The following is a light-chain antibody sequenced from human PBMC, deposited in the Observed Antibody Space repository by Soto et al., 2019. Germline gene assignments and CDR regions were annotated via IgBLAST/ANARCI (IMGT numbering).Light chain of an antibody. J-gene: IGKJ3*01. CDR3: QQYNNWPPFT. CDR1: QSVSSS. CDR2: GAS. V-gene: IGKV3-15*01. Sequence: EIVMTQSPGTLPVSPGERATLSCRASQSVSSSLAWYQQKPGQAPRLLIYGASTRATGIPARFSGSGSGTEFILTISSLRSEDFAVYYCQQYNNWPPFTFGPGTKVEIK.